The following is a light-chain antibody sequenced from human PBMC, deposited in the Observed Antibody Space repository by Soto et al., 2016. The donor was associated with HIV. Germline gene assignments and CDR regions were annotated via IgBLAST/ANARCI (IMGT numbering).Light chain of an antibody. J-gene: IGKJ2*01. Sequence: DIQMTQSPSSLSASVGDTVTITCRASQSISTYLNWYQQKPGKAPKLLIYAASTLQSGVPSRFGGSGSGTEFTLTISSLQPDDFATYYCQQYNSYSCTFGQGTKLEIK. CDR1: QSISTY. CDR3: QQYNSYSCT. V-gene: IGKV1-39*01. CDR2: AAS.